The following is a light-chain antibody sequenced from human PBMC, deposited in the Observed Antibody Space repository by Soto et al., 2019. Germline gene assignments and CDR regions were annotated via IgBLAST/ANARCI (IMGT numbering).Light chain of an antibody. CDR1: QSISRG. J-gene: IGKJ2*01. CDR3: QQYNSYSLT. Sequence: DIQMTQSPSTLSASVGDRVTITCRASQSISRGLAWYQQKPGKAPKLLIYDASSFESGVPSRFSGSGSGTEFTLTISSLQPDDFATYYCQQYNSYSLTFGQGTKLEIK. CDR2: DAS. V-gene: IGKV1-5*01.